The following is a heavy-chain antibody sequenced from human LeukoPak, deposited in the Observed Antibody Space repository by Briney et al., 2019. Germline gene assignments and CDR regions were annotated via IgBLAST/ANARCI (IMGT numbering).Heavy chain of an antibody. Sequence: GGSLRLSCAASGFTFSSYSMNWVRQAPGKGLEWVSYISSSSSTIYYADSVKGRFTISRDSAKNSLYLQMNSLRAEDTAVYYCARPHPELYYYYMDVWGKGTTVTVSS. CDR1: GFTFSSYS. D-gene: IGHD1-26*01. J-gene: IGHJ6*03. V-gene: IGHV3-48*01. CDR2: ISSSSSTI. CDR3: ARPHPELYYYYMDV.